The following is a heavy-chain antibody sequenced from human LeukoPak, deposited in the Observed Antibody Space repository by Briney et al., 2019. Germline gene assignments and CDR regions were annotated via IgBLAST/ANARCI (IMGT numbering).Heavy chain of an antibody. V-gene: IGHV5-51*01. D-gene: IGHD1-26*01. Sequence: GESLKISCKGSGYSFTSYWLGWVRQMPGKGLEWIGIIYSGDSYTRYSPSFEGQVTISADKSISTAYLQWSSRKASDTAMYYCARVGATTRLFDYWGQGTLVSVSS. CDR1: GYSFTSYW. J-gene: IGHJ4*02. CDR3: ARVGATTRLFDY. CDR2: IYSGDSYT.